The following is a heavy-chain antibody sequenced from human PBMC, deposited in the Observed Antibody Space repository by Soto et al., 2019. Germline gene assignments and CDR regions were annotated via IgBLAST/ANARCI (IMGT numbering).Heavy chain of an antibody. D-gene: IGHD6-6*01. CDR1: GDSFTGYY. CDR2: TNPNSGGT. CDR3: ARDAHSSSSGSGGWAASGYERNAFDI. J-gene: IGHJ3*02. Sequence: ASVKLSRKACGDSFTGYYMHWVRQAPGQGLEWMGWTNPNSGGTNYAQKFQGWVTMTRDTSISTAYMELSRLRSDDTAVYYCARDAHSSSSGSGGWAASGYERNAFDIWGQGTMVTVSS. V-gene: IGHV1-2*04.